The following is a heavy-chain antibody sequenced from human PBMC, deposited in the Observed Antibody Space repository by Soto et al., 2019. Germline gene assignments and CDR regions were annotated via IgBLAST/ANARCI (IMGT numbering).Heavy chain of an antibody. CDR2: IYYSGST. Sequence: PSETLSLTCTVSGGSISSYYWSWIRQPPGKGLEWIGYIYYSGSTNYNPSLKSRVTISVDTSKNQFSLKLSSVTAADTAVYYCASSSNYYDSSGYYSLDYWGQGTLVTVSS. V-gene: IGHV4-59*01. D-gene: IGHD3-22*01. J-gene: IGHJ4*02. CDR1: GGSISSYY. CDR3: ASSSNYYDSSGYYSLDY.